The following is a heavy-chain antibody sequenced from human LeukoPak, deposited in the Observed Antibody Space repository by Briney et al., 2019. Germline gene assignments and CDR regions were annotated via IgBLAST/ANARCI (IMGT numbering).Heavy chain of an antibody. V-gene: IGHV4-59*01. CDR3: ARTQWTNAFHI. J-gene: IGHJ3*02. CDR1: GGSISSYY. Sequence: SETLSLTCTVSGGSISSYYWSRIRQPPGKGLEWIGYIFYSGSTSYSPSLKSRFSMSVDTSKNQFSLKLTSVTAADTAVYYCARTQWTNAFHIWGQGTMVTVSS. D-gene: IGHD6-19*01. CDR2: IFYSGST.